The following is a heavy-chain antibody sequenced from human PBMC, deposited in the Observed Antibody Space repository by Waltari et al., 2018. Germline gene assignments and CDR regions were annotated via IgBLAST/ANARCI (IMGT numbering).Heavy chain of an antibody. CDR1: GDSITLPFY. CDR2: IYYTGNT. Sequence: QLQLHESGPGLLKPSDTLSLTCNVSGDSITLPFYWGWLRQSPGKGLEWIGSIYYTGNTYYNPSCKSRVAVSIDTSRNQFSLRLTSVTAADASVYYCARHRANFDFWSGLDVWGQGTTLDVS. CDR3: ARHRANFDFWSGLDV. D-gene: IGHD3-3*01. J-gene: IGHJ6*02. V-gene: IGHV4-39*01.